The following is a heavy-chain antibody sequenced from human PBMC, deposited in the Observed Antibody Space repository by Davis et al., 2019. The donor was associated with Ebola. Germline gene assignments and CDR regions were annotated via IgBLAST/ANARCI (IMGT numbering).Heavy chain of an antibody. D-gene: IGHD4/OR15-4a*01. CDR1: GDSVPSNSAA. Sequence: HSQTLSLTCAISGDSVPSNSAAWNWIRQSPSRGLEWLGRTYYRSKWYNDYAVSVKSRITINPDTSKNQFSLQLNSVTPEDTAVYYCARVGANWDAFDIWGQGTMVTVSS. J-gene: IGHJ3*02. V-gene: IGHV6-1*01. CDR2: TYYRSKWYN. CDR3: ARVGANWDAFDI.